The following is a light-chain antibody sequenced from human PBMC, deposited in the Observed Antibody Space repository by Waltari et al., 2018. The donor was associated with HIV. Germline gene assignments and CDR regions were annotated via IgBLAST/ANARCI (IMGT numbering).Light chain of an antibody. CDR2: KDP. Sequence: SYELTQPPPVSVSPGQTARITCSGDALPKPYDYWYQQRPGQAPGLLIYKDPERPSGIPERFSGSSSGTTATLTIIGVQAQDEADYHCQSADSNASLWVFGGGTKLTVL. V-gene: IGLV3-25*03. CDR3: QSADSNASLWV. CDR1: ALPKPY. J-gene: IGLJ3*02.